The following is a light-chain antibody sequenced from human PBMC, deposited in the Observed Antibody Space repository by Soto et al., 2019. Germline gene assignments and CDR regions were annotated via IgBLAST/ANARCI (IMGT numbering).Light chain of an antibody. CDR1: ISDIGGYNY. Sequence: QSVLTQPASVSGSPGQSITISCTGTISDIGGYNYFSWYQQHPGKAPKLMIYDVSKRPSGVSDRFSGSKSRNTASLTISGLQAEDEADYYCNSYTSSSTHVFGTGTKVTVL. J-gene: IGLJ1*01. CDR3: NSYTSSSTHV. CDR2: DVS. V-gene: IGLV2-14*01.